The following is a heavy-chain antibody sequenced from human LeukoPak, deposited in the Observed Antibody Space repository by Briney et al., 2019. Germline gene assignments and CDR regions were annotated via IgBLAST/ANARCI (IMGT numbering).Heavy chain of an antibody. V-gene: IGHV3-30*03. CDR3: ARDRDIVATMDFDY. CDR1: GFTFSSYG. J-gene: IGHJ4*02. Sequence: PGGPLRLSCAASGFTFSSYGMHWVRQAPGKGLEWVAVISYDGSNKYYADSVKGRFTISRDNSKNTLYLQMNSLRAEDTAVYYCARDRDIVATMDFDYWGQGTLVTVSS. D-gene: IGHD5-12*01. CDR2: ISYDGSNK.